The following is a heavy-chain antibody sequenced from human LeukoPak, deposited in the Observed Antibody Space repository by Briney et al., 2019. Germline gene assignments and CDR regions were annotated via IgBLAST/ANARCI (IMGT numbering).Heavy chain of an antibody. CDR2: ISAYNGNT. J-gene: IGHJ5*02. CDR3: ARVGYIAAAGIQLSLWFDP. CDR1: GYTFTSYG. V-gene: IGHV1-18*01. D-gene: IGHD6-13*01. Sequence: GASVKVSCKASGYTFTSYGISWVRQAPGQGLEWMGWISAYNGNTNCAQKLQGRVTMTTDTSTSTAYMELRSLRSDDTAVYYCARVGYIAAAGIQLSLWFDPWGQGTLVTVSS.